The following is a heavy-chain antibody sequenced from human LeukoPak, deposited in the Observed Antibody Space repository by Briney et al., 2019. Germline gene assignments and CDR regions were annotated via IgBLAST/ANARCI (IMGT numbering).Heavy chain of an antibody. J-gene: IGHJ4*02. CDR3: ARDQGEELIAGAQLGDY. D-gene: IGHD6-13*01. CDR2: ISSRSSAI. V-gene: IGHV3-48*02. Sequence: GGSLRLSCTASGFTFSDYSMHWIPQAPGKGLEWFSYISSRSSAIYYAVSVKGRFTISRDNAKNALYLQMNSLRDEDTAVYYCARDQGEELIAGAQLGDYWGQGTLVTVSS. CDR1: GFTFSDYS.